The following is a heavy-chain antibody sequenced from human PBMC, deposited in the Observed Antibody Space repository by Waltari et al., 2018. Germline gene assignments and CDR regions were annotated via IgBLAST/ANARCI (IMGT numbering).Heavy chain of an antibody. CDR3: ASDFAAVMNYYGMDV. D-gene: IGHD2-21*01. V-gene: IGHV1-69*02. J-gene: IGHJ6*02. CDR1: EGSFSSYT. CDR2: IFPVLGIA. Sequence: QVQLVQSGAEVKKPGSSVKVSCRASEGSFSSYTISWVRQASGQGSEWMGRIFPVLGIANYAQKFNGRLTSTADKSTSTAYMELSSLRAEDTAAYYCASDFAAVMNYYGMDVWGQGTTVTVSS.